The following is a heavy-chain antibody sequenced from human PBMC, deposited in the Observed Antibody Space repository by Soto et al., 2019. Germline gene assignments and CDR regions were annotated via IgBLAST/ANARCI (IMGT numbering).Heavy chain of an antibody. Sequence: SETLSLTCTVSGDSISSFYWTWIRQPPGKGLEWVGYIFSSGSTNYNPSLKSRVTISVDTSENQFSLKLTSVTAADTAVYYCGRGGFFSSPPCCPIGYSEYRGKAILVSVSS. V-gene: IGHV4-59*01. J-gene: IGHJ4*02. D-gene: IGHD2-2*01. CDR1: GDSISSFY. CDR2: IFSSGST. CDR3: GRGGFFSSPPCCPIGYSEY.